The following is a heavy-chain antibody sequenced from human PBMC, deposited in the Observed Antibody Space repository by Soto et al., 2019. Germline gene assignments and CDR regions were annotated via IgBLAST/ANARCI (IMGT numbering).Heavy chain of an antibody. V-gene: IGHV1-58*02. D-gene: IGHD3-22*01. CDR2: IVVGSGNT. Sequence: QMQLVQSGPEVKKPGTSVKVSCKASGFTFTSSAMQWVRQARGQRLEWIGWIVVGSGNTNYAQKFQEVVTITGDMTTSTAYMELSSLRSEDTAVYYCAAWYYDSSGSGEYFQHWGQGTLVTVSS. J-gene: IGHJ1*01. CDR3: AAWYYDSSGSGEYFQH. CDR1: GFTFTSSA.